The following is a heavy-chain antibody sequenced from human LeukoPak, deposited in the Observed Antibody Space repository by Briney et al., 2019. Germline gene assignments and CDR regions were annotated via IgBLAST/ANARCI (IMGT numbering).Heavy chain of an antibody. CDR1: GYTFTGYY. Sequence: ASVKVSCKASGYTFTGYYMHWVRQAPGQGPEWMGWINPNSGGTNYAQKFQGRVTMTRDTSISTAYMELSRLRSDDTAVYYCARDGTGYSSGWYYWYFDLWGRGTLVTVSS. J-gene: IGHJ2*01. CDR2: INPNSGGT. D-gene: IGHD6-19*01. CDR3: ARDGTGYSSGWYYWYFDL. V-gene: IGHV1-2*02.